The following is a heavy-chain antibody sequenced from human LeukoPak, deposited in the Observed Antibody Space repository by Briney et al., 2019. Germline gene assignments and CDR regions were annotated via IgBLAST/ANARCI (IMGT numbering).Heavy chain of an antibody. D-gene: IGHD2-21*01. CDR2: IYTSGST. CDR1: GGSISSYS. Sequence: SETLSLTCTVSGGSISSYSWSWIRQPAGKGLEWIGRIYTSGSTNYNPSLKSRVTVSVDTSKNQFSLKLSSVTAADTAVYYCASPYRGYYYYMDVWGKGTTVTVSS. J-gene: IGHJ6*03. CDR3: ASPYRGYYYYMDV. V-gene: IGHV4-4*07.